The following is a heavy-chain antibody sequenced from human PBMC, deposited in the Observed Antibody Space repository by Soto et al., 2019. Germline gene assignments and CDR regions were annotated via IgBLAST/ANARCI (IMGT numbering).Heavy chain of an antibody. V-gene: IGHV3-7*01. D-gene: IGHD1-1*01. CDR1: GFTFSSYW. CDR3: ARGLGTPQLYYYYMDV. CDR2: IKQDGSEK. Sequence: PGGSLRLSCAASGFTFSSYWMSWVRQAPGKGLEWVANIKQDGSEKYYVDSVKGRFTISRDNAKNSLYLQMNSLRAEDTAVYYCARGLGTPQLYYYYMDVWGKGTTVTVSS. J-gene: IGHJ6*03.